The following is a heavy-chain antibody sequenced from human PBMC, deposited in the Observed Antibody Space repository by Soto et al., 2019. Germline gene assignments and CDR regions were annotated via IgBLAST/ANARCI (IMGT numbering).Heavy chain of an antibody. CDR3: ARDVGYCSGGSCFSHADV. V-gene: IGHV3-33*01. CDR1: GFTFSSYG. Sequence: PGGSLRLSCAASGFTFSSYGMHWVRQVPGKGLEWVAVIWYDGSNKYYADSVKGRFTISRDNSKNTLYLQMNSLRAEDTAVYYCARDVGYCSGGSCFSHADVWGQGTTVTVSS. J-gene: IGHJ6*02. D-gene: IGHD2-15*01. CDR2: IWYDGSNK.